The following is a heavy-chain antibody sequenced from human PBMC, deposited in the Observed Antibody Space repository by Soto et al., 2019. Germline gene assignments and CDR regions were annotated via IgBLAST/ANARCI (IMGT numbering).Heavy chain of an antibody. CDR1: GFTFSSFW. CDR3: ARYQGYGDYDY. D-gene: IGHD4-17*01. CDR2: IRQDGSEK. J-gene: IGHJ4*02. Sequence: GGSLRLSCAASGFTFSSFWMTWVRQAPGKGLEWVANIRQDGSEKYYVDSAKGRFTISRDNAKNSLYLQMNSLRAEDTAVYYCARYQGYGDYDYWGQGTLVTVSS. V-gene: IGHV3-7*05.